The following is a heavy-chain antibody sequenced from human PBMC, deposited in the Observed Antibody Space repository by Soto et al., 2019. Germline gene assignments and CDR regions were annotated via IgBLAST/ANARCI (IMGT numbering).Heavy chain of an antibody. D-gene: IGHD2-21*01. CDR1: GYTFTSYA. CDR3: ARSMVNFIAMAEVDS. V-gene: IGHV1-3*01. CDR2: INAGNGNT. J-gene: IGHJ5*01. Sequence: ASVKVSCKASGYTFTSYAMHWVRQAPGQRLEWMGWINAGNGNTKYSQKFQGRVTITRDTSASTAYMELSSLRSEDTAAYYCARSMVNFIAMAEVDSWGQGNLVTVSS.